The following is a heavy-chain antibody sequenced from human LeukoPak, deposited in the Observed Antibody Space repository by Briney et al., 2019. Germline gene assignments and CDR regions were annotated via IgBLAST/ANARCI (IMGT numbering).Heavy chain of an antibody. J-gene: IGHJ2*01. V-gene: IGHV4-4*07. Sequence: SETLSLTCTVSGGSIRSYYWSWMRQPAGKGLEWIGRIYTSGSTNYNPSLKSRVSMSVDTSKSQVSLKLSSVTAADTAVYYCARDQSAAGYWYSDLWGRGTLVSVSS. CDR3: ARDQSAAGYWYSDL. CDR1: GGSIRSYY. D-gene: IGHD6-19*01. CDR2: IYTSGST.